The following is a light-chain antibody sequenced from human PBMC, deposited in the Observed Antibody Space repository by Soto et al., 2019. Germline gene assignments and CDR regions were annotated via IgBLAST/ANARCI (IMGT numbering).Light chain of an antibody. J-gene: IGLJ2*01. Sequence: QSVLTQPRSVSGSPGQSVTISCTGTSSDVGAYNYVSWYQQHLGKAPKLMIYDVSERPSGVPDRFSGSKSGNTASLTISGLQAEDEADYYCCSYAVSFVVFGGGTKLTVL. CDR2: DVS. CDR1: SSDVGAYNY. CDR3: CSYAVSFVV. V-gene: IGLV2-11*01.